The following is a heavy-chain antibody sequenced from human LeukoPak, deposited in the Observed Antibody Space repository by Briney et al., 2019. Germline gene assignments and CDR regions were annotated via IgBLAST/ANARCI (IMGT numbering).Heavy chain of an antibody. D-gene: IGHD3-10*01. CDR2: INPNSGGT. CDR1: GYTFTGYY. CDR3: ARKKMVRGAASVGYYYYYMDV. J-gene: IGHJ6*03. V-gene: IGHV1-2*06. Sequence: ALVKVSCKVCGYTFTGYYMHWVRQAPGQGLEWMGRINPNSGGTNYAQKFQGRVTMTRDTSISTAYMELSRLRSDDTAVYYCARKKMVRGAASVGYYYYYMDVWGKGTTVTV.